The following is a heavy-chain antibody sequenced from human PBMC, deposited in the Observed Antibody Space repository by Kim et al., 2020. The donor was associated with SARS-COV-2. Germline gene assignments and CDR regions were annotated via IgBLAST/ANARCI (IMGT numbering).Heavy chain of an antibody. D-gene: IGHD2-2*01. CDR3: ARVYCSSTSCQYYFDY. CDR2: INAGNGIA. CDR1: GYTFSDYA. V-gene: IGHV1-3*01. Sequence: ASVKVSCKASGYTFSDYAIHWARQAPGQRLEWMGWINAGNGIAKYSQKFQDRVTITRDTSANTAYMEVISLRSEDTAVYYCARVYCSSTSCQYYFDYWGQGTQVTVSS. J-gene: IGHJ4*02.